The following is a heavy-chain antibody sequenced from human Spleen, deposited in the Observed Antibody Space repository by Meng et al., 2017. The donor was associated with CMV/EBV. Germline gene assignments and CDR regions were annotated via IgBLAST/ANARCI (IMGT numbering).Heavy chain of an antibody. J-gene: IGHJ5*02. CDR2: INHSGST. D-gene: IGHD3-3*01. CDR1: GGAFSGNY. CDR3: AREVVFRVVSPFDP. Sequence: AVCGGAFSGNYWSWIRQPPWKGLEWIGEINHSGSTRYNPSLKSRVTVSVDTSKSQFSLKLSSVTAADTAIYYCAREVVFRVVSPFDPWGQGTLVTVSS. V-gene: IGHV4-34*01.